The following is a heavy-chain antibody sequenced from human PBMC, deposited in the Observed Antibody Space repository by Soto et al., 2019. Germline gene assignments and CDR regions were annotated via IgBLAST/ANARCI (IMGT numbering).Heavy chain of an antibody. CDR3: AKAAMVTNFDY. J-gene: IGHJ4*02. CDR1: GFTFRSYA. Sequence: GGSLRLSCAASGFTFRSYAMHWVRQAPGEGLEWVAVISYDGSNKYCADSVKGRFTISRDNSKNTLYLQMNSLRAEDTAVYYCAKAAMVTNFDYWGQGTLVTVSS. CDR2: ISYDGSNK. V-gene: IGHV3-30-3*01. D-gene: IGHD5-18*01.